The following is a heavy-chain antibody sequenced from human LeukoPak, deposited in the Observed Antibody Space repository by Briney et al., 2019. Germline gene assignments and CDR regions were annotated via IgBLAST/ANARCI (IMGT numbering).Heavy chain of an antibody. V-gene: IGHV3-30-3*01. D-gene: IGHD3-10*01. J-gene: IGHJ6*02. Sequence: GESLKISCKGSGYSFTNYWIGWVRQAPGKGLEWVAVISYDGSNKYYADSVRGRFTISRDNSKNTLYLQMNSLRVEDTAVYYCARDRQYYGSGNLDVWGQGTTVTVSS. CDR1: GYSFTNYW. CDR2: ISYDGSNK. CDR3: ARDRQYYGSGNLDV.